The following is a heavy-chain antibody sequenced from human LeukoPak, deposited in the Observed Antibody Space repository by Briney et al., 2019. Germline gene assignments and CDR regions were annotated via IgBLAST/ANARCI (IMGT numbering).Heavy chain of an antibody. D-gene: IGHD3-10*01. CDR3: ARGRSIWFGEFNFDY. J-gene: IGHJ4*02. CDR2: INHSGST. V-gene: IGHV4-30-2*01. Sequence: SQTLSLTGTVSGGSISSGGYYWSWIRQPPGKGLEWIGEINHSGSTNYNPSLKSRVTISVDTSKNQFSLKLSSVTAADTAVYYCARGRSIWFGEFNFDYWGQGTLVTVSS. CDR1: GGSISSGGYY.